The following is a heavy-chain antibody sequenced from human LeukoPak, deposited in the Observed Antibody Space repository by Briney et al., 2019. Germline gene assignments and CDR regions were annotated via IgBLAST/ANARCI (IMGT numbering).Heavy chain of an antibody. J-gene: IGHJ4*02. V-gene: IGHV3-48*03. CDR2: ISAGGTTI. CDR3: ARDGPYYDVLTGYYKTYFDY. CDR1: GFTFRSYA. D-gene: IGHD3-9*01. Sequence: GGSLRLSCAASGFTFRSYAMNWVRQAPGRGLGWVSWISAGGTTIYYADHVKGRFTISRDNAKNSLYLQMDSLRAEDTAVYYCARDGPYYDVLTGYYKTYFDYWGQGALVTVSS.